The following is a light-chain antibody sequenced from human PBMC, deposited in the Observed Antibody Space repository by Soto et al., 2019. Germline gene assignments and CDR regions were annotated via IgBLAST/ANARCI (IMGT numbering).Light chain of an antibody. V-gene: IGKV3D-15*01. CDR1: QSVGSN. J-gene: IGKJ3*01. CDR2: GAF. Sequence: EIVMTQSPATLSVSPGERATLSCRASQSVGSNLAWYQQKPGQAPRLLIYGAFSRATGIPARFSGSGSGTEFTLTISSLQSEDFAVYYCHQYTSWPLYFGPGTKVDIK. CDR3: HQYTSWPLY.